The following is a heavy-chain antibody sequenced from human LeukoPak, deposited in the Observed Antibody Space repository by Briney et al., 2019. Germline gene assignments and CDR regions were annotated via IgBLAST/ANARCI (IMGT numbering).Heavy chain of an antibody. CDR1: GFTFSSYW. CDR3: ARDGGSKVVPAAIAGFDY. J-gene: IGHJ4*02. CDR2: ISYDGSNK. Sequence: GGSLGLSCAASGFTFSSYWMHWVRQAPGKGLEWVAVISYDGSNKYYADSVKGRFTISRDNSKNTLYLQMNSLRAEDTAVYYCARDGGSKVVPAAIAGFDYWGQGTLVTVSS. V-gene: IGHV3-30-3*01. D-gene: IGHD2-2*01.